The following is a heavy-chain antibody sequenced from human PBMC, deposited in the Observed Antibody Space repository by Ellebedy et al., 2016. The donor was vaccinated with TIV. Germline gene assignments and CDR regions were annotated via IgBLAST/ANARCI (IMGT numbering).Heavy chain of an antibody. Sequence: SETLSLTXAVYGGSFSGYHWGWIRQPPGKGLEWIGSIYYSGSTYYNPSLQSRVTISVDTAKNQFSLMLSSVTAADTSVYYCASVVANSYYYYMDVWGKGTTVTVSS. V-gene: IGHV4-39*01. CDR2: IYYSGST. CDR1: GGSFSGYH. J-gene: IGHJ6*03. CDR3: ASVVANSYYYYMDV. D-gene: IGHD3-22*01.